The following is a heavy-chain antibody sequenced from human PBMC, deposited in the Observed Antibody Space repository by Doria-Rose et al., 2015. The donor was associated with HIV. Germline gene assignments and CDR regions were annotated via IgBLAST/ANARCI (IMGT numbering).Heavy chain of an antibody. CDR3: ATGVTLDY. V-gene: IGHV3-21*01. J-gene: IGHJ4*02. CDR2: ISSTSAYI. CDR1: GVTFSSHR. D-gene: IGHD3-10*01. Sequence: VQLVQSGGGLVRPGGSLRLSCATSGVTFSSHRIHWVRQAPGQGLEWVSSISSTSAYINYADSVRGRFTISRDNARNSLYLQMDSLRAEDTAIYYCATGVTLDYWGQGTLVTVSS.